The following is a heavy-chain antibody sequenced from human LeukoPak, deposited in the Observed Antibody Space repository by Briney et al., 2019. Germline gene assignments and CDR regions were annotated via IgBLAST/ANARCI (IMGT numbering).Heavy chain of an antibody. CDR3: ARMRYSSGWSDAFDI. J-gene: IGHJ3*02. V-gene: IGHV3-21*01. Sequence: PGGSLRLSCAASGFTFSDYTMNWVRQAPGKGLEWVSSISSGSSYIYSADSVKGRFTISRDNAKNSLYLQLNSLTAEDTAVYYCARMRYSSGWSDAFDIWGQGTMVTVSS. D-gene: IGHD6-19*01. CDR2: ISSGSSYI. CDR1: GFTFSDYT.